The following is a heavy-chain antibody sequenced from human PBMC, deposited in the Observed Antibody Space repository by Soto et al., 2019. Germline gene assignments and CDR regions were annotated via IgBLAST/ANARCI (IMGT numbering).Heavy chain of an antibody. D-gene: IGHD6-19*01. CDR3: ARAGDSSGPVALGY. Sequence: SXTLSLTCTVSAGSISSYYCSWIVQPPGKGLEWIGYIYYSGSTNYNPSLRSRVTISVDTSKNQFSLKLSSVTAADTAVYYCARAGDSSGPVALGYWGQGTLVTVSS. CDR1: AGSISSYY. CDR2: IYYSGST. V-gene: IGHV4-59*12. J-gene: IGHJ4*02.